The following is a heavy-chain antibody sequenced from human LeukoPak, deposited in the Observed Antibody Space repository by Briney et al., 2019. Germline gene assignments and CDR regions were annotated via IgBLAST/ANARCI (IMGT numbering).Heavy chain of an antibody. V-gene: IGHV1-69*05. Sequence: SVKVSCTASGGTFSSYAISRVRQAPGQGLEGMGGIIPIFGTANYAQKFQGRVTITTDESTSTAYMELSSLRSEGTAVYYCARGYTSRWLFDYWGQGTLVTVSS. CDR3: ARGYTSRWLFDY. CDR1: GGTFSSYA. CDR2: IIPIFGTA. J-gene: IGHJ4*02. D-gene: IGHD1-1*01.